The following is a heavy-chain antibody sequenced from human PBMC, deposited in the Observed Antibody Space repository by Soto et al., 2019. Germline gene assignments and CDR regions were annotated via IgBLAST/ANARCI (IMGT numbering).Heavy chain of an antibody. D-gene: IGHD3-10*01. Sequence: SETLSLTCAVYGGSFSGYYWSWIRQPPGKGLEWIGEINHSGSTNYNPSLKSRVTISVDTSKNQFSLKLSSVTAADTAVYYCASGSGTGHYYYYYMDVWGKGTTVTVSS. V-gene: IGHV4-34*01. J-gene: IGHJ6*03. CDR2: INHSGST. CDR3: ASGSGTGHYYYYYMDV. CDR1: GGSFSGYY.